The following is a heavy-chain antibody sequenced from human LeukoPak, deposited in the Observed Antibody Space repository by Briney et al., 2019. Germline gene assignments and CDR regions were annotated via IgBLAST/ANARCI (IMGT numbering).Heavy chain of an antibody. CDR3: ARPSDYGDYIDY. J-gene: IGHJ4*02. CDR1: GYTFTDYY. CDR2: INPNSSAT. Sequence: EASVKVSCKGSGYTFTDYYMHWVRQAPGQGLEWMAKINPNSSATAYAERFQGRVTLTRDTSISTMYMELRTLTSGDTAVYYCARPSDYGDYIDYWGQGTPVTVSS. V-gene: IGHV1-2*02. D-gene: IGHD4-17*01.